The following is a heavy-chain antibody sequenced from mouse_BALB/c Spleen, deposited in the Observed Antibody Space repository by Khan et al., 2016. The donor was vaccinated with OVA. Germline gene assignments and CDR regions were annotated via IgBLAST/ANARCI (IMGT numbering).Heavy chain of an antibody. CDR2: INPSNNYT. CDR1: GYTFTSYT. Sequence: QVQLKQSGAELARPGASVKLSCKASGYTFTSYTMHWVRQRPGQAPEWIGHINPSNNYTNYNQNFKDKATLIVDKSSSTAYMQLSSLTAEDSAVYYGVREGAYHRSDGWIAYGEGATLVVASA. J-gene: IGHJ3*01. CDR3: VREGAYHRSDGWIAY. V-gene: IGHV1-4*01. D-gene: IGHD2-14*01.